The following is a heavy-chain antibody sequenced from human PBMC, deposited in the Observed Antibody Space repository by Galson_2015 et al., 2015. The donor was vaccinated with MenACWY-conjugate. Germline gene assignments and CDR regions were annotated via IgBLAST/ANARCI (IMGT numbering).Heavy chain of an antibody. CDR3: ARRLVSVETFDY. D-gene: IGHD2-21*02. Sequence: QSGAEVKKPGESLKISCKGSGYSFPSYWIGWVRQMPGKGLEWMGFIYPGDSDTRYSPSFQGQVTISADKSTTTAYLQWSSLKASDSAMYCCARRLVSVETFDYWGQGTLVTVSS. CDR1: GYSFPSYW. V-gene: IGHV5-51*03. CDR2: IYPGDSDT. J-gene: IGHJ4*02.